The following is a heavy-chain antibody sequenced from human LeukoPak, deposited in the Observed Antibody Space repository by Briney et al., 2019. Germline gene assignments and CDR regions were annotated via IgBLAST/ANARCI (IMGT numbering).Heavy chain of an antibody. CDR3: AKEGYYGSGSFPDS. CDR1: GFTFSSYG. Sequence: PGGSLRLSCAASGFTFSSYGMHWVRQAPGKGLEWVAFIRYDGSNKYYADSVKGRFTISRDNSKNTLYLQMNGLRAEDTAVYYCAKEGYYGSGSFPDSWGQGTLVTVSS. V-gene: IGHV3-30*02. J-gene: IGHJ4*02. CDR2: IRYDGSNK. D-gene: IGHD3-10*01.